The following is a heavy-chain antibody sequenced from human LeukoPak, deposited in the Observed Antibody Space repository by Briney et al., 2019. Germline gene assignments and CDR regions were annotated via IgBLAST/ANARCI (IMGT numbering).Heavy chain of an antibody. Sequence: SQTLSPTCAISGDSVSGSPAVWNWIRQSPSRGLEWLGRAYYRSKWFIDYALSVKGRITITPDTSKNQFSLRLNSVTAEDTAVYYCARGAVRGGTNFDYWGQGTLVTVSS. V-gene: IGHV6-1*01. CDR1: GDSVSGSPAV. CDR2: AYYRSKWFI. J-gene: IGHJ4*02. CDR3: ARGAVRGGTNFDY. D-gene: IGHD3-10*01.